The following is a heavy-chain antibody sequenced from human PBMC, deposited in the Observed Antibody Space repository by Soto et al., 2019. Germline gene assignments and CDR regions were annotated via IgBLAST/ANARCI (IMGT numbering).Heavy chain of an antibody. V-gene: IGHV1-2*02. Sequence: ASVKFSFRTSGYTCSAYYMHWLRHAPRQGLEWMGWINPKSGGTLYAQKFQGRVTMTRDTSISTAYMELSRLRSDDTAVYYCARGGTFAYDTSGYSVYWGQGTLVPVYS. CDR1: GYTCSAYY. CDR2: INPKSGGT. J-gene: IGHJ4*02. D-gene: IGHD3-22*01. CDR3: ARGGTFAYDTSGYSVY.